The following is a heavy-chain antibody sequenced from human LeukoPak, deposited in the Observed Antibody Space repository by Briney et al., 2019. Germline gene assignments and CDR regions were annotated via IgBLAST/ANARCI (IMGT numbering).Heavy chain of an antibody. D-gene: IGHD3-22*01. J-gene: IGHJ4*02. CDR1: GGSISSYY. Sequence: SETLSLTCTVSGGSISSYYWSWIRQPPGKGLEWIGYIYYSGSTNYNPSLKSRVTISVDTSKNQFSLKLSSVTAADTAVYYCAKDHYDSSGYPFDYWGQGTLVTVSS. V-gene: IGHV4-59*01. CDR3: AKDHYDSSGYPFDY. CDR2: IYYSGST.